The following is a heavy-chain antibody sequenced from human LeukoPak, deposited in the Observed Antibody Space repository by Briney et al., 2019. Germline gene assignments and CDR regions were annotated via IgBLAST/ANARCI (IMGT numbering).Heavy chain of an antibody. D-gene: IGHD1-14*01. J-gene: IGHJ2*01. Sequence: GGSLRLSCAASGLSLSSNNMHWVRQSPGGGLEWLSYISAGSGTVFSADSVKGRFSISRDNARESLFLQMNSLRVDDTAVYYCTRDLGLRRMIWGRGTLVIVSS. CDR3: TRDLGLRRMI. CDR2: ISAGSGTV. V-gene: IGHV3-48*04. CDR1: GLSLSSNN.